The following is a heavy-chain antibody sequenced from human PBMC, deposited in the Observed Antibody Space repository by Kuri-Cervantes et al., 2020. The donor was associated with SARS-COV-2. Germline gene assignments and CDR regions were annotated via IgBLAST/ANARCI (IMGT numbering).Heavy chain of an antibody. D-gene: IGHD6-13*01. CDR1: GGSFSGYY. CDR2: INHSGST. CDR3: VRPRHSSSWYTDY. V-gene: IGHV4-34*01. Sequence: GSLRLFCAVYGGSFSGYYWSWIRQPPGKGLEWIGEINHSGSTNYNPSLKSRVTISVGTSKNQFSLKLSSVTAADTAVYYCVRPRHSSSWYTDYWGQGTLVTVSS. J-gene: IGHJ4*02.